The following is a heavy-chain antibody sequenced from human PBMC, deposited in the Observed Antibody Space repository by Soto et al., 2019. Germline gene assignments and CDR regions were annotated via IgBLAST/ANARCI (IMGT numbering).Heavy chain of an antibody. V-gene: IGHV3-33*01. CDR1: GFIFRNYG. J-gene: IGHJ4*02. CDR3: TRANTSPFDF. CDR2: IWFDGSNK. Sequence: HPGGSLRLSCGASGFIFRNYGMHWIRQAPGKGLEWLAIIWFDGSNKWYADSVKGRFIISRDDSKNMVYLQMNSLRVDDTAIYYCTRANTSPFDFWGRGTLVTVSS.